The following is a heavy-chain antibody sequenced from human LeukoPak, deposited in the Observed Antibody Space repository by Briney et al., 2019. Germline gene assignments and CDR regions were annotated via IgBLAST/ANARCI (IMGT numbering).Heavy chain of an antibody. CDR3: AGLADYYGSGSYYLDV. D-gene: IGHD3-10*01. CDR2: INHSGST. Sequence: SETLSLTCAVYGGSFSGYYWSWIRQPPGKGLEWIGEINHSGSTNYNPSLKSRVTISVDTSKNQFSLKLSSVTAADTAVYYCAGLADYYGSGSYYLDVWGQGTTVTVSS. J-gene: IGHJ6*02. V-gene: IGHV4-34*01. CDR1: GGSFSGYY.